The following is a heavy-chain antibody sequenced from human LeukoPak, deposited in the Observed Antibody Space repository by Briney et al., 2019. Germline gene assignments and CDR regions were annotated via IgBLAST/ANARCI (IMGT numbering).Heavy chain of an antibody. CDR3: AKMGEYCGGGSCYAYFHF. V-gene: IGHV3-23*01. J-gene: IGHJ4*02. CDR2: ISGSGGRT. Sequence: GGSLRLSCAASGFTFSSFAVSWVRQAPGKGLEWVSGISGSGGRTDYADSVKGRFTISRDNSKNTLYLQVNSLRAEDTALYHCAKMGEYCGGGSCYAYFHFWGQGTLVTVSS. D-gene: IGHD2-15*01. CDR1: GFTFSSFA.